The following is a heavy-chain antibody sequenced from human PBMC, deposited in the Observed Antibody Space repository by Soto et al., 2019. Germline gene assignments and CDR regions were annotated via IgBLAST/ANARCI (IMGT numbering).Heavy chain of an antibody. J-gene: IGHJ5*02. D-gene: IGHD3-10*01. CDR1: GYTFTSYG. Sequence: QVQLVQSGAEVKKPGASVKVSCKASGYTFTSYGISWVRQAPGQGLEWMGWISAYNGNTNYAQKLQGRVTMTTDTAASTAYLELRSLRSDDTAVYYCARDYYGSGSYYNFNWFDPWGQGTLVTVSS. CDR2: ISAYNGNT. CDR3: ARDYYGSGSYYNFNWFDP. V-gene: IGHV1-18*01.